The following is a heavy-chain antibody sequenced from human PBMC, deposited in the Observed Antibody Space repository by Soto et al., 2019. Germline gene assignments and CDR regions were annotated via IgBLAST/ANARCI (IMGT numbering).Heavy chain of an antibody. V-gene: IGHV1-69*01. CDR3: PRDGLIRGAIIGNFDY. CDR2: IIPGLGTI. D-gene: IGHD3-10*01. J-gene: IGHJ4*02. CDR1: GGTFSRYA. Sequence: QVQLVQSGAEVKKPGSSVKVSCKASGGTFSRYAVSWVRQAPGQGLEWMGGIIPGLGTINYAQKFQGRVIITADESTSTAYMELSRLRSEDTCVYYCPRDGLIRGAIIGNFDYWGQGTLVTVSS.